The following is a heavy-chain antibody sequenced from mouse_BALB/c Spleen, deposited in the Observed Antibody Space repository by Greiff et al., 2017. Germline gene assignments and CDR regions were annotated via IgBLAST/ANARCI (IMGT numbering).Heavy chain of an antibody. CDR1: GYSFTGYN. J-gene: IGHJ4*01. Sequence: VQLQQSGPELVKPGASVKISCKASGYSFTGYNMNWVKQSNGKSLEWIGNIIPYYGGTSYNQKFKGKATLTVDKSSSTAYMQLKSLTSEDSAVYGGGRCGCFDYWGQGTSVTVSS. CDR3: GRCGCFDY. CDR2: IIPYYGGT. V-gene: IGHV1-39*01.